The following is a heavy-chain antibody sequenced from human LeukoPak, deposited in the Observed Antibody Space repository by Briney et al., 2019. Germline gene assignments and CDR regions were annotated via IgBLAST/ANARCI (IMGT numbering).Heavy chain of an antibody. V-gene: IGHV4-59*01. CDR2: IYYSGST. CDR3: ARDSSGVRSNWFDP. Sequence: TSETVSLTCTVSGGSISSYYWSWIRQPPGKGLEWIGYIYYSGSTNYNPSLKSRVTISVDTSKNQFSLKLSSVTAADTAVYYCARDSSGVRSNWFDPWGQGTLATVSS. J-gene: IGHJ5*02. D-gene: IGHD6-19*01. CDR1: GGSISSYY.